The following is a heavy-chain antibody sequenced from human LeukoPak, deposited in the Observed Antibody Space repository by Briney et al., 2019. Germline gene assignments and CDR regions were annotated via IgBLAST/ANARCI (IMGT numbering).Heavy chain of an antibody. CDR2: IYYSGST. Sequence: SETLSLTRTVSGGSISSYYWSWIRQPPGKGLEWIGYIYYSGSTNYNPSLKSRVTISVDTSKNQFSLKLSSVTAADTAVYYCARAGAYSYGKFDYWGQGTLVTVSS. CDR1: GGSISSYY. J-gene: IGHJ4*02. D-gene: IGHD5-18*01. CDR3: ARAGAYSYGKFDY. V-gene: IGHV4-59*01.